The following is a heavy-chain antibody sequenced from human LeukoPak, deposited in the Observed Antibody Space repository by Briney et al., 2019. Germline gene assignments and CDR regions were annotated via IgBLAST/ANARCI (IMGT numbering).Heavy chain of an antibody. J-gene: IGHJ4*02. D-gene: IGHD2-2*02. CDR1: GGSISSGDYY. Sequence: PSETLFLTCTVSGGSISSGDYYWSWIRQPPGKGLEWIGYIYYSGSTYYNPSLKSRVTISVDTSKNQFSLKLSSVTAADTAVYYCARTYCSSTSCYTFDYWGQGTLVTVSS. V-gene: IGHV4-30-4*08. CDR3: ARTYCSSTSCYTFDY. CDR2: IYYSGST.